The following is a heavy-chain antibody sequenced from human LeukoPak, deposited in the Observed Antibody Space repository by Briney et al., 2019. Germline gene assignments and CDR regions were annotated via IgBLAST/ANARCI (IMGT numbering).Heavy chain of an antibody. CDR3: VKDAGTGWYYFDY. D-gene: IGHD6-19*01. V-gene: IGHV3-43D*03. CDR2: ISWDGGIS. CDR1: GFTLDNYA. Sequence: GGSLRLSCAASGFTLDNYAMRWVRQAPGKGLEWVSVISWDGGISRYADSVKGRFTISRDNSKNSLYLQMNSLRPEDTALYYCVKDAGTGWYYFDYWGQGTLVTVSS. J-gene: IGHJ4*02.